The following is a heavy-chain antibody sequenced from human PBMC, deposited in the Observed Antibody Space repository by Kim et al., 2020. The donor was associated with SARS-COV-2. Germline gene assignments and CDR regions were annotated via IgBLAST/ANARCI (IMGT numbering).Heavy chain of an antibody. CDR2: ISGSGGST. CDR3: AKEMGVWRQGRLPSPFDI. D-gene: IGHD6-13*01. Sequence: GGSLRLSCAASGFTFSSYAMSWVRQAPGKGLEWVSAISGSGGSTYYADSVKGRFTISRDNSKNTLYLQMNSLRAEDTAVYYCAKEMGVWRQGRLPSPFDIWGQGTMVTVSS. CDR1: GFTFSSYA. J-gene: IGHJ3*02. V-gene: IGHV3-23*01.